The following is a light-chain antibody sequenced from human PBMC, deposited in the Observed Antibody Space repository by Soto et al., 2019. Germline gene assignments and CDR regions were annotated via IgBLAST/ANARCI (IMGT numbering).Light chain of an antibody. J-gene: IGKJ2*03. V-gene: IGKV1-5*01. Sequence: IQITQSPSTLSASVGDRVTITCRASQTISGWLAWYQQKPGKAPKLLIYDASSLESGVPSRFSGSESGTEFILTISSLQPEDFATYYCQQYKNLYSFGQGTKVDIK. CDR2: DAS. CDR3: QQYKNLYS. CDR1: QTISGW.